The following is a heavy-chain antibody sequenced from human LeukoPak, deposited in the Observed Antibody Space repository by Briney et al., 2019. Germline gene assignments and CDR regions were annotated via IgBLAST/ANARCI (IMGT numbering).Heavy chain of an antibody. CDR3: AKVRGITMVRGAFDY. CDR2: ISYDGSNK. D-gene: IGHD3-10*01. CDR1: GFTFSSYG. Sequence: GSLTLSCAASGFTFSSYGMHWVRQAPGKGLEWVTVISYDGSNKYYADSVKGRFTISRDNSKNTLYLQMNSLRAEDTAVYYCAKVRGITMVRGAFDYWGQGSLGSVSS. J-gene: IGHJ4*02. V-gene: IGHV3-30*18.